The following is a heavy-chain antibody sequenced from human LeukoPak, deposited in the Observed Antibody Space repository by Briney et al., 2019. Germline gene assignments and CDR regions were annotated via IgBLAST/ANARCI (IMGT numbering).Heavy chain of an antibody. D-gene: IGHD3-22*01. Sequence: SVKVSCMASGGTFSSYAIRWVRPAPGQGLEWMGRIIPIFGIANYAQKFQGRVTITADKSTSTAYMELSSLRSEDTAVYYCARDPSITMIVDWGQGTLVTVSS. CDR3: ARDPSITMIVD. J-gene: IGHJ4*02. CDR1: GGTFSSYA. V-gene: IGHV1-69*04. CDR2: IIPIFGIA.